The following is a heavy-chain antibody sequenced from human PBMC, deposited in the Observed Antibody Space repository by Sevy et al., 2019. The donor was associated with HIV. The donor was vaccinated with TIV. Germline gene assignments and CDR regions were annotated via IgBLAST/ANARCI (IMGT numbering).Heavy chain of an antibody. CDR2: KGYDGSNK. J-gene: IGHJ4*02. CDR3: AMNYYDSSGSSFFFDY. Sequence: GGSLRLSCAASGFTFSSYGMHWVRQAPGKGLEWVAVKGYDGSNKYYADSVKGRFTISRDNSKNTLFLQMNSLRAEDTAVYYCAMNYYDSSGSSFFFDYWGQGTLVTVSS. CDR1: GFTFSSYG. V-gene: IGHV3-33*01. D-gene: IGHD3-22*01.